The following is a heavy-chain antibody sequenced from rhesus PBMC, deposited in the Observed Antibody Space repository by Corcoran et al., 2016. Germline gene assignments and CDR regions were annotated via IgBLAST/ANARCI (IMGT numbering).Heavy chain of an antibody. Sequence: QVQLQESGPGLVKPSETRSLTCAVSGYSISSGYAWSWIRQPPGKGLEWIGYIGGSSGSTNYNPSLKSRVTISKDTSKNQFSLKLSSVTAADTAVYYCARGGRTDAFDFWGQGLRVTVSS. D-gene: IGHD6-25*01. J-gene: IGHJ3*01. CDR3: ARGGRTDAFDF. CDR1: GYSISSGYA. CDR2: IGGSSGST. V-gene: IGHV4-127*01.